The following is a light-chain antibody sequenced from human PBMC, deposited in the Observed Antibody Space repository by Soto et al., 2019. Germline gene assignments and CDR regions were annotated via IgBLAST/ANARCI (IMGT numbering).Light chain of an antibody. V-gene: IGKV1-12*01. CDR3: QQANSFPRLS. CDR2: AAS. J-gene: IGKJ4*01. CDR1: QGISSW. Sequence: DIPMTQSPSSVSASVGDRVTITCRASQGISSWLAWYQQKPGKAPKLLIYAASSLQSGVPSRFSGSGSETDFPLTTISLQPEDFAPYYWQQANSFPRLSFGGGTKVEIK.